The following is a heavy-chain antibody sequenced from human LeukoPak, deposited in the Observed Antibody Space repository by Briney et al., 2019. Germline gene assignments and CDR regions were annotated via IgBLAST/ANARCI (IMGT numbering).Heavy chain of an antibody. V-gene: IGHV3-7*02. Sequence: PGGSLRLSCVAAGFTFSNYVMSWVRQAPGKGLEWVANIKLDGSAEYYLDSVKGRFTISRDNAKNTLYLQMNSLRAEDTAVYYCAKGAITMIVVAPFDYWGQGTLVTVSS. D-gene: IGHD3-22*01. CDR1: GFTFSNYV. CDR3: AKGAITMIVVAPFDY. J-gene: IGHJ4*02. CDR2: IKLDGSAE.